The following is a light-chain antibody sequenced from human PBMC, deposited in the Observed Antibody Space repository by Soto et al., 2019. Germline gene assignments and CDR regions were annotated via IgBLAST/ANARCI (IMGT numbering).Light chain of an antibody. CDR3: TSYAGGNNV. J-gene: IGLJ1*01. CDR1: SSDVVGYNY. CDR2: EVN. V-gene: IGLV2-8*01. Sequence: QSALTQPPSASGSPGQSVTISCTGTSSDVVGYNYVSWYQQHPGKVPKLLVYEVNKRPSGVPDRFSGSKSGNTASLTVAGLQAEDEADYYCTSYAGGNNVFGTGTKVTVL.